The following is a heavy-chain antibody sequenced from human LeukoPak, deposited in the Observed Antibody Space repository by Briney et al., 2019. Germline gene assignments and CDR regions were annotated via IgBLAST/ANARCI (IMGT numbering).Heavy chain of an antibody. CDR3: ARGSLRLPWDY. CDR2: INWNGGST. V-gene: IGHV3-20*04. CDR1: GFTFDDYG. J-gene: IGHJ4*02. Sequence: GGTLRLSCAASGFTFDDYGMSWVRQAPGKGLERVSGINWNGGSTGYADSVKGRFAISRDNAKNSLYLQMNSLTAEDTALSYCARGSLRLPWDYWGQGTLVTVSS. D-gene: IGHD4-17*01.